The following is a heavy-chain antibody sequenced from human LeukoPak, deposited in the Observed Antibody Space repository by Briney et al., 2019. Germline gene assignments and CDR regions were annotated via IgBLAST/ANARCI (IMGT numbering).Heavy chain of an antibody. V-gene: IGHV4-39*01. CDR1: GGSISSSYYY. CDR2: IYDSGST. J-gene: IGHJ4*02. Sequence: SETLSLTCTVSGGSISSSYYYWGWTRQPPGRGLEWVGSIYDSGSTYYNPPLKSRVAISVDTSKNQFSLKLSSVTAPDTAVYYCARLERGQVRNWGQGTLVTVSS. D-gene: IGHD1-26*01. CDR3: ARLERGQVRN.